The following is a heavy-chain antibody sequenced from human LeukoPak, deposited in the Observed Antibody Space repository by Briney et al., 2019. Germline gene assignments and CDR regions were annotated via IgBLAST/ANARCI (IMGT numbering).Heavy chain of an antibody. Sequence: ASVKVSCKVSGYTLTELSMHWVRQAPGKGLEWRGGFDPEDGETIYAQKYQGRVTMTEDTSTDTAYMELSSLRAEDTAVYYCATEVAVAGVDFDYWGQGTLVTVSS. V-gene: IGHV1-24*01. D-gene: IGHD6-19*01. CDR2: FDPEDGET. J-gene: IGHJ4*02. CDR1: GYTLTELS. CDR3: ATEVAVAGVDFDY.